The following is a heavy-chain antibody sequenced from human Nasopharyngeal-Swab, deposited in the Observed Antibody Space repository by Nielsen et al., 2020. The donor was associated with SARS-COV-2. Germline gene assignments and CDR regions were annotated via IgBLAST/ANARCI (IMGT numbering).Heavy chain of an antibody. CDR2: SSAYNSNT. CDR3: ARKRGEQWLSQFDY. CDR1: GYTFINYG. Sequence: ASVKVSCKASGYTFINYGITWVRQAPGQGLERMGWSSAYNSNTNYAQKFQGRVTMTTDTSTNTAYMELRSLRSDDTAVYYCARKRGEQWLSQFDYWGQGTLVTVSS. V-gene: IGHV1-18*01. J-gene: IGHJ4*02. D-gene: IGHD6-19*01.